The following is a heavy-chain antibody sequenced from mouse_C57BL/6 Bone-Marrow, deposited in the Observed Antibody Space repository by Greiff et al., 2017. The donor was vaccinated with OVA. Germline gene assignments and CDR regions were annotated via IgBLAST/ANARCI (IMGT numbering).Heavy chain of an antibody. CDR3: ARDFSWFAY. CDR1: GYTFTDYY. V-gene: IGHV1-76*01. Sequence: QVQLQESGAELVRPGASVKLSCKASGYTFTDYYINWVKQRPGQGLEWIARIYPGSGNTYYNEKFKGKARLTAEKSSSTAYMQLSSLTSEDSAVYFCARDFSWFAYWGQGTLVTVSA. CDR2: IYPGSGNT. J-gene: IGHJ3*01.